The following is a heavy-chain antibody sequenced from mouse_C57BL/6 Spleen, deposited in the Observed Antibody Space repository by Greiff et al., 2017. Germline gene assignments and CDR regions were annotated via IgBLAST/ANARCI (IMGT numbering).Heavy chain of an antibody. J-gene: IGHJ3*01. CDR2: INPSTGGT. V-gene: IGHV1-42*01. CDR1: GYSFTGYY. Sequence: EVQLQESGPELVKPGASVKISCKASGYSFTGYYMNWVKQSPEKSLEWIGEINPSTGGTTYNQKFKAKATLTVDKSSSTAYMQLKSLTSEDSAVYYCARSSGNYGFAYWGQGTLVTVSA. CDR3: ARSSGNYGFAY. D-gene: IGHD2-1*01.